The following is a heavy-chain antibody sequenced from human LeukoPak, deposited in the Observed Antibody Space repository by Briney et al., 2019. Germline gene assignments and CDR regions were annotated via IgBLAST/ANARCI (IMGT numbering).Heavy chain of an antibody. Sequence: SETLSLTCTVSGGSISSSSYYWGWIRQPPGKGLEWIGSIYYSGSTYYNPSLKSRVTISVDTSKNQFSLKLSFVTAADTAVYYCASLSYGYYYFDYWGQGTLVTVSS. D-gene: IGHD5-18*01. CDR3: ASLSYGYYYFDY. V-gene: IGHV4-39*01. J-gene: IGHJ4*02. CDR2: IYYSGST. CDR1: GGSISSSSYY.